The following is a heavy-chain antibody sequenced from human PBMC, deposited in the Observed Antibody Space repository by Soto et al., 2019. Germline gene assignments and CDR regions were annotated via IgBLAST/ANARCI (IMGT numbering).Heavy chain of an antibody. J-gene: IGHJ6*02. CDR1: GYTFTSYG. V-gene: IGHV1-18*01. CDR3: ASLGYCISTGCYGLDYYYYGMDV. Sequence: QVQLVQSGAEVKKPGASVKVSCKASGYTFTSYGISWVRQAPGQGLEWMGWISAYNGNTNYAQKLQGRVTMTTDTSTSTAYMELRSLRSDDTAVYYCASLGYCISTGCYGLDYYYYGMDVWGQGTTVTVSS. CDR2: ISAYNGNT. D-gene: IGHD2-2*01.